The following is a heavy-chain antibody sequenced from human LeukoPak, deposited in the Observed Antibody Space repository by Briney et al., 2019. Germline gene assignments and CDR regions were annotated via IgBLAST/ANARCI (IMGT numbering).Heavy chain of an antibody. J-gene: IGHJ6*02. D-gene: IGHD6-19*01. CDR2: IKQDGSEK. CDR3: ARGIAVAGRRRYYYGMDV. CDR1: GFTFSSYW. V-gene: IGHV3-7*01. Sequence: PGGSLRLSCAASGFTFSSYWMSWVRQAPGKGPEWVANIKQDGSEKYYVDSVKGRFTISRDNAKNSLYLQMNSLRAEDTAVYYCARGIAVAGRRRYYYGMDVWGQGTTVTVSS.